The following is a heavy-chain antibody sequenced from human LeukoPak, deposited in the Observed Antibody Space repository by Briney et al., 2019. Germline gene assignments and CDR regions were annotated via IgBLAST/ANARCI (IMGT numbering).Heavy chain of an antibody. D-gene: IGHD1-26*01. CDR3: ARGGKSYYRPVQSPTH. V-gene: IGHV4-34*01. CDR1: GGSISSYY. J-gene: IGHJ4*02. Sequence: SETLSLTCTVSGGSISSYYWSWIRQPPGKGLEWIGEIDHSGSTNYNPSLKSRVTISVDTSKNQFSLKLSSVTAADTAVYYCARGGKSYYRPVQSPTHWGQGTLVTVSS. CDR2: IDHSGST.